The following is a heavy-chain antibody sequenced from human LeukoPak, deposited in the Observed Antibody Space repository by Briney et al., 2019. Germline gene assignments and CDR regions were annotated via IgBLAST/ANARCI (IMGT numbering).Heavy chain of an antibody. Sequence: GGSLRLSCVASGFIFENFAIHWVRQAPGKGLEWVSIVPFDGTNNFYADSVNGRFTVSRDNSKNTVYLHMNSLRPDDTAVYFCARDRNVIGADFDSWGQGTLVTVSS. V-gene: IGHV3-30*04. J-gene: IGHJ5*01. CDR3: ARDRNVIGADFDS. CDR1: GFIFENFA. CDR2: VPFDGTNN. D-gene: IGHD2/OR15-2a*01.